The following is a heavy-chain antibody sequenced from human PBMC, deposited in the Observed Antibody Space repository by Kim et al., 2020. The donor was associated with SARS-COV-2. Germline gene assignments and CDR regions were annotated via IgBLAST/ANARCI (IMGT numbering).Heavy chain of an antibody. J-gene: IGHJ6*02. CDR2: IWYDGSNK. CDR3: ARDRGYRPPYSSYYYGMDV. D-gene: IGHD1-1*01. CDR1: GFTFSSYG. V-gene: IGHV3-33*01. Sequence: GGSLRLSCAASGFTFSSYGMHWVRQAPGKGLEWVAVIWYDGSNKYYADSVKGRFTISRDNSKNTLYLQMNSLRAEDTAVYYCARDRGYRPPYSSYYYGMDVWGQGTTVTVSS.